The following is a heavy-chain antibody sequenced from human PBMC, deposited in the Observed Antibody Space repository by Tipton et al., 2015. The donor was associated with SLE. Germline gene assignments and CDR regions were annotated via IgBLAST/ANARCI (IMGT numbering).Heavy chain of an antibody. CDR2: VSGSGDST. J-gene: IGHJ2*01. CDR3: AKGNRIAASGTRFFDL. V-gene: IGHV3-23*01. D-gene: IGHD6-13*01. CDR1: GFTFSNYA. Sequence: SLRLSCVASGFTFSNYAMSWVRQAPGKGLEWVSAVSGSGDSTYDADSVKGRFTISRDNSHNTLYLQMDSLRADDTAVYYCAKGNRIAASGTRFFDLWGRGTLVTVSS.